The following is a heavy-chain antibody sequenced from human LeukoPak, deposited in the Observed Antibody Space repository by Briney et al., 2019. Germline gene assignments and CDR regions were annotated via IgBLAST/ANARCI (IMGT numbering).Heavy chain of an antibody. CDR3: ARAPTTVTAPHLPYYYYMDV. V-gene: IGHV4-34*01. CDR2: INHSGST. J-gene: IGHJ6*03. CDR1: GGSFSGYY. D-gene: IGHD4-11*01. Sequence: PSETLSLTCAVYGGSFSGYYWSWIRQPPGKGLEWIGEINHSGSTNYNPSLKSRVTISVDTSKNQFSLKLSSVTAADTAVYYCARAPTTVTAPHLPYYYYMDVWGKGTTATVSS.